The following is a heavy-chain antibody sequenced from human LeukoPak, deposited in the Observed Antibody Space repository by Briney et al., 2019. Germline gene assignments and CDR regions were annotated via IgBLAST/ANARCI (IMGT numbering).Heavy chain of an antibody. CDR3: ARHPGGSFTLFDY. CDR2: IYYSGST. V-gene: IGHV4-39*01. CDR1: GGSISSSSYY. Sequence: SETLSLTCTVSGGSISSSSYYWGWIRQPPGKGLEWIASIYYSGSTYYNPSLKSRVTISVDTSKNQFSLKLSSVTAADTAVYYCARHPGGSFTLFDYWGQGTLVTVSS. J-gene: IGHJ4*02. D-gene: IGHD2-15*01.